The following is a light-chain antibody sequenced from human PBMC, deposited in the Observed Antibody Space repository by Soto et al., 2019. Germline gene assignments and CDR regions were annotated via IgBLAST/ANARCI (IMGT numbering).Light chain of an antibody. CDR2: AAS. CDR1: QGISSY. J-gene: IGKJ1*01. V-gene: IGKV1-8*01. CDR3: QQYYSYPRT. Sequence: LRMTQSPSSLSASTGDRFTITCRASQGISSYLAWYQQKPGKGPNLLIYAASTLQSGVPSRFSGSGSGTDFTLTISCLQSEDFATYYCQQYYSYPRTFGQGTKVDI.